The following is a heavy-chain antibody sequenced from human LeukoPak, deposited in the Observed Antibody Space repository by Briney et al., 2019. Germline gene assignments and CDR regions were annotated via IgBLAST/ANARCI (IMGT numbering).Heavy chain of an antibody. CDR1: GFTFSNAW. V-gene: IGHV3-15*01. Sequence: GGSLRLSCAASGFTFSNAWMSWVRQAPGKGLEWVGRIKSKTDGGTTDYAAPVKGRFTISRDDSKNTLYLQMNSLKTEDTAVYYCTTAPIGLWFGELFQYYYGMDVWGQGTTVTVPS. CDR2: IKSKTDGGTT. J-gene: IGHJ6*02. CDR3: TTAPIGLWFGELFQYYYGMDV. D-gene: IGHD3-10*01.